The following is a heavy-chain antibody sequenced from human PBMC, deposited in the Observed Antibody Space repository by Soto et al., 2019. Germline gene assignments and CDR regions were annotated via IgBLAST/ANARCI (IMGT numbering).Heavy chain of an antibody. Sequence: QVQLLQSGAEVKKPGASVKVSCKASGISFINHYVHWVRQAPGQGPEWMGVINPAGSVTVYALKLQDRVAVTTDTCTCTVYMELNSLPSEDTAIYYCARDNSSTFPAAPGDKKSDSSGWWFDPWGQGTLVTVSS. CDR3: ARDNSSTFPAAPGDKKSDSSGWWFDP. CDR2: INPAGSVT. CDR1: GISFINHY. D-gene: IGHD6-13*01. J-gene: IGHJ5*02. V-gene: IGHV1-46*03.